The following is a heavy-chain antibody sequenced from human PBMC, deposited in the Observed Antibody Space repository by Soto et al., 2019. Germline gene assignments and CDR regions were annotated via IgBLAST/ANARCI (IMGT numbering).Heavy chain of an antibody. D-gene: IGHD1-1*01. CDR1: GYTFTNNG. CDR2: ISGYNGNT. V-gene: IGHV1-18*04. J-gene: IGHJ6*02. Sequence: QVQLVQSGAEVKKPGASVKVSCKTSGYTFTNNGINWVRQAPGQGLEWMGWISGYNGNTAYAQKLQGRVTMTTDTFTSTAYMQRSSLRSDDTALYYGARGSTHYGMDVWGQGTTVTVSS. CDR3: ARGSTHYGMDV.